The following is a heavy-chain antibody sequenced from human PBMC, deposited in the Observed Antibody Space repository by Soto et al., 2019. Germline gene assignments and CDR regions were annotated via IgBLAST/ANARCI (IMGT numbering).Heavy chain of an antibody. Sequence: GSGPTLVNPTQTLTLTCTFSGSSLSTSGMCVSWIRQPPGKALEWLARIDWDDDKYYSTSLKTRLTISKDTSKNQVVLTMTNMDPVDTATYYCARIRYYGSETPIKMGYYYYYMDVWGKGTTVTVSS. V-gene: IGHV2-70*11. D-gene: IGHD3-10*01. J-gene: IGHJ6*03. CDR3: ARIRYYGSETPIKMGYYYYYMDV. CDR2: IDWDDDK. CDR1: GSSLSTSGMC.